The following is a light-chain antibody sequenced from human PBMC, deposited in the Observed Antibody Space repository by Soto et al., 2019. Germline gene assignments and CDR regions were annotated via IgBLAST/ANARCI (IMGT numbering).Light chain of an antibody. J-gene: IGKJ5*01. CDR2: DTS. CDR1: QSVSSS. CDR3: QQRTNWRIT. V-gene: IGKV3-11*01. Sequence: EIAMTQSQATLSVSPGESATLSCRASQSVSSSLAWYQQKPGQAPRLLIYDTSNRATDIPPRFSGSGSGTDFTLTISSLEPEDFAVYYCQQRTNWRITFGQGTRLEI.